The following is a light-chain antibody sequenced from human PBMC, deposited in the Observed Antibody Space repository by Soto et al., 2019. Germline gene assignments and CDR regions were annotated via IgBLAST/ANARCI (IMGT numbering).Light chain of an antibody. J-gene: IGLJ1*01. CDR2: DVS. CDR3: CSYAGSFTYV. V-gene: IGLV2-11*01. Sequence: QSALTQPRSVSLSPGQSVTISCTGTSSDVGKYNYVSWYQQHPGKAPKLIIYDVSRRPSGVHDRFSGSKSGNTASLTISGLRADDEADYYCCSYAGSFTYVFGTGTKVTVL. CDR1: SSDVGKYNY.